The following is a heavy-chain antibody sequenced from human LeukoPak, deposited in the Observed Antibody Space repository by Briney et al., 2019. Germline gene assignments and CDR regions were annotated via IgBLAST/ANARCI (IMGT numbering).Heavy chain of an antibody. CDR3: ARYGTGEPIIDY. V-gene: IGHV3-21*01. J-gene: IGHJ4*02. Sequence: PGGSLRLSCAASGFTFSSCSMNWVRQAPGKGLEWVSSISSSSSYIYYADSVKGRFTISRDNAKNSLYLQMNSLRAEDTAVYHCARYGTGEPIIDYWGQGTLVTVSS. CDR1: GFTFSSCS. CDR2: ISSSSSYI. D-gene: IGHD3-16*01.